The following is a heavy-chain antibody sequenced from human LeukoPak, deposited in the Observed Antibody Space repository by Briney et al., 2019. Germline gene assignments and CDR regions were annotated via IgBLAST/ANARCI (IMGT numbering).Heavy chain of an antibody. V-gene: IGHV3-64D*09. CDR2: ITSNGGST. J-gene: IGHJ4*02. Sequence: GGSLRLSCSASGFKFSYYAMHWVRQAPGKGLQYVSAITSNGGSTYYTDSVKGRFTISRDNSKNTLYLQMSSLRSEDTAVYYCVKDGAALFHSWGQGTLVTVSS. CDR1: GFKFSYYA. CDR3: VKDGAALFHS. D-gene: IGHD6-6*01.